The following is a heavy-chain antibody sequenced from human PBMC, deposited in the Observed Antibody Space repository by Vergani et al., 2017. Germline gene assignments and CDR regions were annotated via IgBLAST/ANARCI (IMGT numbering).Heavy chain of an antibody. D-gene: IGHD6-13*01. CDR1: GFTFSSYA. CDR3: ARERVAAAHFDY. J-gene: IGHJ4*02. V-gene: IGHV3-30*04. CDR2: ISYDGSNK. Sequence: QVQLVESGGGVVQPGTSLRLSCAASGFTFSSYAMHWVRQAPGKGLEWVAVISYDGSNKYYADSVKGRFTISRDNSKNTLYLQMNSLRAEDTAVYYCARERVAAAHFDYWGQGTLVTVSS.